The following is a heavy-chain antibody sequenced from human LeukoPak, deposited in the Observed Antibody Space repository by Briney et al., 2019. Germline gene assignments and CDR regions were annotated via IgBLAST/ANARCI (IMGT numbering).Heavy chain of an antibody. Sequence: PGGSLRLSCAASGFTFSSYAMSWVRQAPGKGLEWVSVINSGGSTYYADSVKGRFTISRDNSKNTVHLQMNSLRVEDTAVYYCARSAQYCSSGSCYPAAFDIWGQGTMVTVSS. J-gene: IGHJ3*02. CDR1: GFTFSSYA. CDR3: ARSAQYCSSGSCYPAAFDI. CDR2: INSGGST. D-gene: IGHD2-15*01. V-gene: IGHV3-53*01.